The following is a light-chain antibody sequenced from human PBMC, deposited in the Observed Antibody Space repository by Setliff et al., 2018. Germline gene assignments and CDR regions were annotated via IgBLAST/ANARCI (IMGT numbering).Light chain of an antibody. CDR2: GNV. CDR1: SSDIGSTYD. V-gene: IGLV1-40*01. CDR3: QSYDGSLNGVV. Sequence: SSSDIGSTYDVHWYQQLPGQAPKLLIFGNVNRPSGVPDRFSASKSGTSASLAIAGLQAEDEADYFCQSYDGSLNGVVFGGGTQLTVL. J-gene: IGLJ2*01.